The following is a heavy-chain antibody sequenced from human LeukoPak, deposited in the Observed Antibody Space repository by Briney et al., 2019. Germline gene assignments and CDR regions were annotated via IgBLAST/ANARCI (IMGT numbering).Heavy chain of an antibody. CDR1: GVSISSSEW. Sequence: SETLSPTCAVSGVSISSSEWWIWVRQPPGQGLEWIGEIHRDGRTRYNPSLKSRVTMSMDYSKNQFSLSVTSVTAADTAIYYCGKTDIYFNPIDYWGPGSLVTVSS. CDR2: IHRDGRT. J-gene: IGHJ4*02. V-gene: IGHV4-4*02. CDR3: GKTDIYFNPIDY. D-gene: IGHD3-9*01.